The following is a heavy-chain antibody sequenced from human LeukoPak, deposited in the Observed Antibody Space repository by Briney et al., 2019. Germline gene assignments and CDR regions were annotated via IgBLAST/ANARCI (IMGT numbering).Heavy chain of an antibody. CDR3: AREVDAYGIDY. D-gene: IGHD2-15*01. Sequence: SETLSLTCTVSGGSISSYYWSWIRQPPGKGLEWIGYIYYGGSTNYNPSLKSRVTISVDTSKNQFSLKLSSVTAADTAVYYCAREVDAYGIDYWGQGTLVTVSS. CDR2: IYYGGST. V-gene: IGHV4-59*01. CDR1: GGSISSYY. J-gene: IGHJ4*02.